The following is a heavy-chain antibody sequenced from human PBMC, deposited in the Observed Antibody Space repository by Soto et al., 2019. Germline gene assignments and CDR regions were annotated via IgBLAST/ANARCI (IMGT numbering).Heavy chain of an antibody. J-gene: IGHJ6*02. CDR2: IYYSGTT. Sequence: PSETLSLTCTVSDGSISSGDYYWSWIRQPPGKGLEWIGNIYYSGTTYYNPSLKSRVSISLDTAKNQFSLKLSSVTAADTAVHFCARDRYYGRGNYYTLYYGMDVWGQGTKATVSS. V-gene: IGHV4-30-4*01. D-gene: IGHD3-10*01. CDR1: DGSISSGDYY. CDR3: ARDRYYGRGNYYTLYYGMDV.